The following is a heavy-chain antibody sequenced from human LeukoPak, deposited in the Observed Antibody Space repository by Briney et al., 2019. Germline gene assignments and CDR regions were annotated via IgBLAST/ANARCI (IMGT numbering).Heavy chain of an antibody. V-gene: IGHV1-69*04. CDR1: GGTFSSYA. J-gene: IGHJ3*02. CDR3: ARAGGNSENDAFDI. D-gene: IGHD2-21*02. CDR2: IIPILGIA. Sequence: ASVKVSCKASGGTFSSYAIRWVRQAPGQGLEWMGRIIPILGIANYAQKFQGRVTITADKSTSTAYMELSSLRSEDTAVYYCARAGGNSENDAFDIWGQGTMVTVSP.